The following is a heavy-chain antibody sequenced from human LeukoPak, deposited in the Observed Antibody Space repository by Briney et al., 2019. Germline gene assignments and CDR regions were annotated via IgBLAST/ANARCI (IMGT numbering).Heavy chain of an antibody. D-gene: IGHD1-26*01. Sequence: EGSLRLSCAASGFTFSSYAMSWVRQAPGKGLEWVSAISGSGGSTYYADSVKGRFTISRDNSKNTLYLQMNSLRAEDTAVYYCAKDLDNIVGATYFDYWGQGTLVTVSS. J-gene: IGHJ4*02. CDR2: ISGSGGST. V-gene: IGHV3-23*01. CDR1: GFTFSSYA. CDR3: AKDLDNIVGATYFDY.